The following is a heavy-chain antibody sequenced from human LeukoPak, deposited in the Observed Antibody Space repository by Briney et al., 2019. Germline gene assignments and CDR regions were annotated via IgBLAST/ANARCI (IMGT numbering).Heavy chain of an antibody. V-gene: IGHV3-23*01. CDR2: ISGSGGST. D-gene: IGHD2-15*01. J-gene: IGHJ6*02. CDR3: ARDLARGGSSFRDYYYGMDV. Sequence: GGSLRLSCAASGFTFNNYAMSWVRQAPGKGLEWVSTISGSGGSTYYADSVKGRFTISRDNAKNSLYLQMNSLRAEDTAVYYCARDLARGGSSFRDYYYGMDVWGQGTTVTDSS. CDR1: GFTFNNYA.